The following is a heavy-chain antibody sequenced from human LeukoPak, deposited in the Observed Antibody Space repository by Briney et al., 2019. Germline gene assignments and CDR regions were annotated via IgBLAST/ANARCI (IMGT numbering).Heavy chain of an antibody. CDR1: GFTFSSYE. D-gene: IGHD2-15*01. CDR2: ISSSGSTI. J-gene: IGHJ4*02. Sequence: GGSLRLSCAASGFTFSSYEMNWVRQAPGKGLEWVSYISSSGSTIYYADSVKGRFTISRDNAKNSLYLQMNSLRAEDTAVYYCARSTPHTHGQGYWGQGTLVTVSS. CDR3: ARSTPHTHGQGY. V-gene: IGHV3-48*03.